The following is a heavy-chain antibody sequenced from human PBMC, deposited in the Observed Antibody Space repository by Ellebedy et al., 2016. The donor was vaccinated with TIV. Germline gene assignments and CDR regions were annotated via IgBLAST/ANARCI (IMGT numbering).Heavy chain of an antibody. J-gene: IGHJ4*02. D-gene: IGHD5-24*01. CDR3: ASRAY. V-gene: IGHV4-39*07. CDR1: GGSISSTTYN. CDR2: IYSRGST. Sequence: SETLSLXXTVSGGSISSTTYNSHNWDWFRQPPGKGLEWIGTIYSRGSTYYNPSLESRLTISVDTSKNQFSLKVNSVTAADTAVYYCASRAYWGQGTLVTVSS.